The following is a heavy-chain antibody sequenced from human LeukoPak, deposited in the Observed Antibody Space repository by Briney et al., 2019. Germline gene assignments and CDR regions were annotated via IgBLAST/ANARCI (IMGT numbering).Heavy chain of an antibody. CDR3: ARHTSDGYGPAPYGFDI. J-gene: IGHJ3*02. D-gene: IGHD2-2*03. CDR2: LYYSGST. V-gene: IGHV4-61*05. CDR1: GGSISSSSYY. Sequence: PSETLSLTCTVSGGSISSSSYYWSWIRQPPGKGLEWIGYLYYSGSTNYNPSLKSRVTISVDTSKNQFSLKLSSVTAADTAVYYCARHTSDGYGPAPYGFDIWGQGTMVTVSS.